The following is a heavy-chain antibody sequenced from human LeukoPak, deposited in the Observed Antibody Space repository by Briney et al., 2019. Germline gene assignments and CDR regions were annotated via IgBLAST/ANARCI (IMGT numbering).Heavy chain of an antibody. D-gene: IGHD6-19*01. CDR3: AKAKGSGLKYYFDY. J-gene: IGHJ4*02. Sequence: GGSLRLSCTVSGFTFSNYAMTWVRQSPGKGLEWVSGISGSGGSTYYADSVKGRFTISRDNSKNTLYLQMNSLRVDDTAVYYCAKAKGSGLKYYFDYWGQGTLVTVSS. CDR1: GFTFSNYA. V-gene: IGHV3-23*01. CDR2: ISGSGGST.